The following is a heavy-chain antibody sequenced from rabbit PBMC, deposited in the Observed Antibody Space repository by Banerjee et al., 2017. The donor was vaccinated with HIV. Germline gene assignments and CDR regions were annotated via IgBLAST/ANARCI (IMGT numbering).Heavy chain of an antibody. CDR1: GFSFSSYYY. CDR3: ARDLAGVIGWNFNL. J-gene: IGHJ4*01. CDR2: IYGGSSGST. D-gene: IGHD4-1*01. V-gene: IGHV1S45*01. Sequence: QEQLEESGGDLVKPEGSLTLTCTASGFSFSSYYYMCWVRQAPGKGLEWIACIYGGSSGSTWYASWAKGRFTISKSSSTTVTLQMTSLTAADTATYFCARDLAGVIGWNFNLWGPGTLVTVS.